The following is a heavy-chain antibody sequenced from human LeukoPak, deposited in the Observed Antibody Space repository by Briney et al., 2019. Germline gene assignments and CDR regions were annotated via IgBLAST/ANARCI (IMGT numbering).Heavy chain of an antibody. D-gene: IGHD3-22*01. V-gene: IGHV3-7*01. Sequence: PGGSLRLSCTASGFTFSRYWMIWVRQAPGKGLEWVASIKRDGSEKYYVDSVKGRFTISRDDAKNSLFLQMNGLRVEDTAVYYCARDASYYDSSGYYDAFDIWGQGTMVTVSS. J-gene: IGHJ3*02. CDR1: GFTFSRYW. CDR2: IKRDGSEK. CDR3: ARDASYYDSSGYYDAFDI.